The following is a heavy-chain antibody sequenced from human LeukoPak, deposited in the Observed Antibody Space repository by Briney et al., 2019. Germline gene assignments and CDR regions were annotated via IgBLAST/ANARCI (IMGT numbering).Heavy chain of an antibody. CDR1: GGSISSYY. CDR2: IYYSGST. CDR3: ARYYYDYVWGSYSFDY. Sequence: SETLSLTCTVSGGSISSYYWSWIRQPPGKGLEWTGYIYYSGSTNYNPSLKSRVTISVDTSKNQFSLKLSSVTAADTAVYYCARYYYDYVWGSYSFDYWGQGTLVTVSS. D-gene: IGHD3-16*01. V-gene: IGHV4-59*01. J-gene: IGHJ4*02.